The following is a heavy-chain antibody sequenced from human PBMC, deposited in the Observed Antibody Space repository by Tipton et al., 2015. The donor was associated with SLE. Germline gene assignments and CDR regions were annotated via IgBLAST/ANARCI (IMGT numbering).Heavy chain of an antibody. Sequence: TLSLTCTVSGGSISSYYWSWIRQPPGKGLEWIGYIYYSGSTNYNPSLKSRVTISVDTSKNQFSLKLSSVTAADTAVYYCARSGSVGITGTTPLYWYFDLWGRGTLVTVSS. CDR1: GGSISSYY. CDR3: ARSGSVGITGTTPLYWYFDL. D-gene: IGHD1-7*01. V-gene: IGHV4-59*01. J-gene: IGHJ2*01. CDR2: IYYSGST.